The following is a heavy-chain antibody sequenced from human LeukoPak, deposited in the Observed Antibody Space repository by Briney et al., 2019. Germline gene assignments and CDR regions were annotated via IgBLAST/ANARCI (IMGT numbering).Heavy chain of an antibody. CDR1: GYTFTSYG. V-gene: IGHV1-18*01. J-gene: IGHJ4*02. CDR2: ISAYNGNT. D-gene: IGHD5-18*01. CDR3: ARGASWIQLWFAFDY. Sequence: ASVKVSFKASGYTFTSYGISWVRQAPGQGLEWMGWISAYNGNTNYAQKLQGRVTMTTDTSTSTAYMELRSLRSDDTAVYYCARGASWIQLWFAFDYWGQGTLVTVSS.